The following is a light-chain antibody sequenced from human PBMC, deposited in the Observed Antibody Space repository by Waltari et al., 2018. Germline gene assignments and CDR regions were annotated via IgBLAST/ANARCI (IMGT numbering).Light chain of an antibody. CDR3: QTWGTGIRV. CDR1: GGHSGYA. V-gene: IGLV4-69*01. Sequence: QVVLTQSPSASASLGASVKLTCTLSGGHSGYAIAWHQQQPEKVPRYLMKLNSGGSHTKGDGIPDRFSGSSSGAERYLTISSLQSEDEADYYCQTWGTGIRVFGGGTRLTVL. J-gene: IGLJ3*02. CDR2: LNSGGSH.